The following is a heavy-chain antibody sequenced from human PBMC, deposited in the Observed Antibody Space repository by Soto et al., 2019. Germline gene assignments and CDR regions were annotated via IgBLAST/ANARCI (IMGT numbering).Heavy chain of an antibody. V-gene: IGHV1-69*06. J-gene: IGHJ6*02. CDR2: ILPMFGAI. D-gene: IGHD5-12*01. Sequence: QVQLVQSGAEVKNSGSSVKVSCKASGGTSSNFVITWVRQVPGQGLEWLGGILPMFGAIKYAQKFQDRLTITADRSKNKASMELGSLRSEDTAVYYCARPKRSGYDKGDSYYHTMDVWGHGTTVTVS. CDR3: ARPKRSGYDKGDSYYHTMDV. CDR1: GGTSSNFV.